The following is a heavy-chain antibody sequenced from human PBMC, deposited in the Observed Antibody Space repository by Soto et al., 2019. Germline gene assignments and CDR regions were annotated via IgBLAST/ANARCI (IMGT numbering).Heavy chain of an antibody. J-gene: IGHJ5*02. V-gene: IGHV1-3*01. CDR1: GYTFTSYG. CDR2: INAANDDT. D-gene: IGHD6-13*01. Sequence: ASVKVSCKASGYTFTSYGIHWVRQAPGQRLEWMGWINAANDDTKYSPKFQGRVTITRDTSASTAYMELSSLRSEDTAVYYCVRRHVSATGIDWFDPWGQGTLVTVSS. CDR3: VRRHVSATGIDWFDP.